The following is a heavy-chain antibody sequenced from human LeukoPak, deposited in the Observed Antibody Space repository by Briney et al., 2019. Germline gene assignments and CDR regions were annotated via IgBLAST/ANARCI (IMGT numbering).Heavy chain of an antibody. V-gene: IGHV3-7*01. CDR1: GFDFDNYW. CDR3: ARDGGATMVRGVATYDS. D-gene: IGHD3-10*01. Sequence: GGSLRLSCAASGFDFDNYWMTWVRQAPGKGLEWVANMNQDGSEQYYVDSVKGRFTISRDNGKKSLFLQMNSLRAEDTAVYYCARDGGATMVRGVATYDSWGQGTLVTVSS. CDR2: MNQDGSEQ. J-gene: IGHJ4*02.